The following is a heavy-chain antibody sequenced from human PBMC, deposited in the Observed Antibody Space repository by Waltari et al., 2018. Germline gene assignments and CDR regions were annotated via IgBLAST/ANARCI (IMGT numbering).Heavy chain of an antibody. Sequence: EVQLVESGGGLVKPGGSLRLSCAASGFPFSSYSMNWVRQAPGKGLEWVSSISSSSSYIYYADSVKGRFTISRDNAKNSLYLQMNSLRAEDTAVYYCARVRRGYSYGYDYWGQGTLVTVSS. CDR2: ISSSSSYI. J-gene: IGHJ4*02. V-gene: IGHV3-21*01. D-gene: IGHD5-18*01. CDR1: GFPFSSYS. CDR3: ARVRRGYSYGYDY.